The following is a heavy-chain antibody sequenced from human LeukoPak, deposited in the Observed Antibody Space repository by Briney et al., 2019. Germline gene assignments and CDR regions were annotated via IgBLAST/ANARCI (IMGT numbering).Heavy chain of an antibody. Sequence: SETLSLTCAVYGGSFSGYYWSWIRQHPGKGLEWIGEINHSGSTNYNPSLKSRVTISVDTSKNQFSLKLSSVTAADTAVYYCARGPSAYSSGWYPPFDYWGQGTLVTVSS. CDR3: ARGPSAYSSGWYPPFDY. D-gene: IGHD6-19*01. V-gene: IGHV4-34*01. J-gene: IGHJ4*02. CDR1: GGSFSGYY. CDR2: INHSGST.